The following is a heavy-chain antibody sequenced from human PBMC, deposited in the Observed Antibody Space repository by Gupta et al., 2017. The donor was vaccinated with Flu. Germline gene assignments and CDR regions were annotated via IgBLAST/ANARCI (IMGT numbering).Heavy chain of an antibody. CDR2: IYGNGDE. CDR1: STTTNKVV. V-gene: IGHV2-5*01. Sequence: STTTNKVVVGWFRLPPGKALEWLTFIYGNGDERYSPSLRSRLTITKDTSKNQVVLKMTNMDFADTATYFWAHRTTSTADDYWGQGVLVTVSS. CDR3: AHRTTSTADDY. J-gene: IGHJ4*02. D-gene: IGHD1-1*01.